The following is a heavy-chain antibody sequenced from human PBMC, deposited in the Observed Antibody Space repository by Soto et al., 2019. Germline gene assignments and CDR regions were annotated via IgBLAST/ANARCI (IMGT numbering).Heavy chain of an antibody. CDR3: ARDSSDSYGWWFDP. V-gene: IGHV1-46*03. J-gene: IGHJ5*02. Sequence: ASVKVSCKASGYTFTSHYMHWVRQAPGQGLEWMGVINPSGGSTRYAQKFQGRVTMTRDTSMSTDYMELSSLRSEDTAVYYCARDSSDSYGWWFDPWGQGTLVTVSS. D-gene: IGHD2-21*02. CDR2: INPSGGST. CDR1: GYTFTSHY.